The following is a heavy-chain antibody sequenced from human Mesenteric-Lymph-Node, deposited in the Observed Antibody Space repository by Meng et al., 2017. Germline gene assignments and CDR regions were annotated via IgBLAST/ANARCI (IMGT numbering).Heavy chain of an antibody. D-gene: IGHD3-3*01. CDR2: ISYDGSNI. CDR1: GFIFSTHA. V-gene: IGHV3-30*04. J-gene: IGHJ6*02. Sequence: GGSLRLSCAASGFIFSTHAIHWVRQAPGKELEWVAVISYDGSNIYYTDSVKGRFTISRDNSKNTLYLQMNSLRPEDTAVYYCARGGFWSGYYTESYYYGMDVWGQGTTVTVSS. CDR3: ARGGFWSGYYTESYYYGMDV.